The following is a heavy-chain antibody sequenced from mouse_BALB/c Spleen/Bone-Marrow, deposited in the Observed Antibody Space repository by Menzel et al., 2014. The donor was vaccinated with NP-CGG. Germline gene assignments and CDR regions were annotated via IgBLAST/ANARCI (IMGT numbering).Heavy chain of an antibody. CDR2: VNPNIGGT. J-gene: IGHJ2*01. D-gene: IGHD2-3*01. V-gene: IGHV1-22*01. CDR3: ARGRWYY. Sequence: SGPELVMPGASVKISCKTSGYTFTDYTLHWVKQSHGKSLEWTGGVNPNIGGTSYNQKFKDKASLTVNKSSTTAYMELRSLTSEDSAVYYCARGRWYYWGQGTTLTVSS. CDR1: GYTFTDYT.